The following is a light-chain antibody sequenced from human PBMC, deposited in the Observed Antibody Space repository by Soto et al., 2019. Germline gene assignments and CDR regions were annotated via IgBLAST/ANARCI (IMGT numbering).Light chain of an antibody. CDR3: AAWDDSLNGPSVV. CDR1: YSNIGTNA. CDR2: SNN. V-gene: IGLV1-44*01. Sequence: QSVLTQPPSASGTPGQRVTISCSGSYSNIGTNAVNWYQQLPGTAPRLLIYSNNQRPSGVSDRFSGSKSGSSASLAISGLQSEDEADYYCAAWDDSLNGPSVVFGGGTELTVL. J-gene: IGLJ2*01.